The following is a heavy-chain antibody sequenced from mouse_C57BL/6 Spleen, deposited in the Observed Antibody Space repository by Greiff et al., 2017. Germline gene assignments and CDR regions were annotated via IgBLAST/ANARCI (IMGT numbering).Heavy chain of an antibody. CDR1: GYSFTGYF. J-gene: IGHJ4*01. CDR2: INPYNGDT. CDR3: ARSDYDYYAMDY. D-gene: IGHD1-1*02. V-gene: IGHV1-20*01. Sequence: VQLKQSGPELVKPGDSVKISCKASGYSFTGYFMNWVMQSHGKSLEWIGRINPYNGDTFYNQKFKGKATLTVDKSSSTAHMELRSLTSEDSAVYYCARSDYDYYAMDYWGQGTSVTVSS.